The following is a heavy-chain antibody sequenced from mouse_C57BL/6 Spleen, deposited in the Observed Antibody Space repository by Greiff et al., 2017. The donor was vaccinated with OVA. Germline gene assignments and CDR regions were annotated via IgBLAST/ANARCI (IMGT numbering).Heavy chain of an antibody. CDR2: IFPGSGST. V-gene: IGHV1-75*01. J-gene: IGHJ4*01. Sequence: QVQLQQSGPELVKPGASVKISCKASGYTFTDYYINWVKQRPGQGLEWIGWIFPGSGSTYYNEKFKGKATLTVDKSSSTAYMLLSSLTSEDSAVYFCARHYGSRKIYYAMDYWGQGTSVTVSS. D-gene: IGHD1-1*01. CDR3: ARHYGSRKIYYAMDY. CDR1: GYTFTDYY.